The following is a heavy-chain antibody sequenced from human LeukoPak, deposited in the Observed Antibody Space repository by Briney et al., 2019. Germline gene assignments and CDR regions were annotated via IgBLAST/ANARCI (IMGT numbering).Heavy chain of an antibody. J-gene: IGHJ4*02. D-gene: IGHD5-18*01. Sequence: GGSLRLSCAASGFTFSGYWMHWVRQAPGKGLVWVSRIYTDGSRTNYADSVWGRFTISRDNAKNTLYLQMNSLRAEDTAVYYCARVVDTHFDYWGQGTLVTVSS. V-gene: IGHV3-74*01. CDR2: IYTDGSRT. CDR1: GFTFSGYW. CDR3: ARVVDTHFDY.